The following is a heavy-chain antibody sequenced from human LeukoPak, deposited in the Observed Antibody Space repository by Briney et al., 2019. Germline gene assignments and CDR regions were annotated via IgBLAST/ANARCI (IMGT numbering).Heavy chain of an antibody. Sequence: GASVKVSCKAPGYTFTGYYMHWVRQAPGQGLEWMGRINPNSGGTNYAQKFQGRVTMTRDTSISTAYMELSRLRSDDTAVYYCARTGYSSSWYIVNFDYWGQGTLVTVSS. V-gene: IGHV1-2*06. J-gene: IGHJ4*02. CDR3: ARTGYSSSWYIVNFDY. CDR1: GYTFTGYY. D-gene: IGHD6-13*01. CDR2: INPNSGGT.